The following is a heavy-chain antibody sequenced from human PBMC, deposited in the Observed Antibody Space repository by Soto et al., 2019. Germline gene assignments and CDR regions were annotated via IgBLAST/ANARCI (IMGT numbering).Heavy chain of an antibody. J-gene: IGHJ4*02. CDR1: GFTFSGYT. CDR3: GRYRRFGYDYYLGCDY. D-gene: IGHD2-21*02. V-gene: IGHV3-30-3*01. CDR2: ISFDGSDK. Sequence: QVQRVESGGGVVQPGRSLRLSCAASGFTFSGYTMHWVRQAPGKGLEWVAAISFDGSDKYYADSVKDRFTISRDNFKNTVSVLMNSCRTDDTAVSYCGRYRRFGYDYYLGCDYWGQGTLVTVS.